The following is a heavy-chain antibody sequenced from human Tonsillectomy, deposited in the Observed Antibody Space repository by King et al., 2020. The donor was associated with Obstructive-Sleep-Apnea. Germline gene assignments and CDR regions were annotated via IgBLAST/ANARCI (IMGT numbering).Heavy chain of an antibody. Sequence: VQLVESGGGLVQPGGSLRLSCADSGLTFSNYWMHWVRQAPGKGLVWVSRINSDGSSTSYADSVKGRFTISRDNAKNTLYLQMSSLRAEDTAVYYCARLDYYDSSGYYFPALDYWGQGTLVTVSS. J-gene: IGHJ4*02. CDR1: GLTFSNYW. D-gene: IGHD3-22*01. V-gene: IGHV3-74*01. CDR2: INSDGSST. CDR3: ARLDYYDSSGYYFPALDY.